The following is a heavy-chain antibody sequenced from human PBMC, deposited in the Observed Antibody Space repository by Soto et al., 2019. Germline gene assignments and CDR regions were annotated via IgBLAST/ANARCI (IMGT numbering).Heavy chain of an antibody. CDR3: AKDAYGDYSIVDY. CDR1: GFTFSSYG. D-gene: IGHD4-17*01. Sequence: GGSLRLSCAASGFTFSSYGMHWVRQAPGKGLEWVAVISYDGSNKYYADSVKGRFTISRDNSKNTLYLQMNSLRAEDTAVYYCAKDAYGDYSIVDYWGQGTLVTVSS. J-gene: IGHJ4*02. V-gene: IGHV3-30*18. CDR2: ISYDGSNK.